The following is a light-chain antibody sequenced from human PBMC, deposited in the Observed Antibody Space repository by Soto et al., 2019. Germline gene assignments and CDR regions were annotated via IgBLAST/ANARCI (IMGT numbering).Light chain of an antibody. CDR3: QARDSSIVV. CDR2: QDT. J-gene: IGLJ2*01. CDR1: KLGDKY. Sequence: SYERTQPPSVSVSPGQTASITCYGDKLGDKYACWYQQRPGQSPVLVIYQDTKRPSGIPERFSGSNSGNTATLTISGTQALDEADYYCQARDSSIVVFGGGTKLTVL. V-gene: IGLV3-1*01.